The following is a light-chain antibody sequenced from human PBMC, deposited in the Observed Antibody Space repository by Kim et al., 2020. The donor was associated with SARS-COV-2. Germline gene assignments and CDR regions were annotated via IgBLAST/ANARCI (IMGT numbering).Light chain of an antibody. Sequence: LSPVERATLSCRASQSFTSNSLAWYQQKPCQTPRLLIYGASSRDPGIPDRFSGSGSGTDFSLTISRLEPEDFAVYYCQQYGSSPRFGGGTKVDIK. V-gene: IGKV3-20*01. J-gene: IGKJ4*01. CDR3: QQYGSSPR. CDR1: QSFTSNS. CDR2: GAS.